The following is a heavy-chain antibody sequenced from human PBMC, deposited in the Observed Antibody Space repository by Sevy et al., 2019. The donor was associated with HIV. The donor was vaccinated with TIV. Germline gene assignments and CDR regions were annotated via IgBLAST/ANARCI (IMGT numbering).Heavy chain of an antibody. CDR3: AREGVDFWSGPVDFDYAMDV. D-gene: IGHD3-3*01. V-gene: IGHV3-74*01. J-gene: IGHJ6*02. Sequence: GGSLRLSCAASGFTFSRYWMHWVRHAPGKGLMWVSRINTHGTNTIYADYVKGRFTISRDNAKNTVSLQMNSLRADDTGVYYCAREGVDFWSGPVDFDYAMDVWGQGTTVTVSS. CDR2: INTHGTNT. CDR1: GFTFSRYW.